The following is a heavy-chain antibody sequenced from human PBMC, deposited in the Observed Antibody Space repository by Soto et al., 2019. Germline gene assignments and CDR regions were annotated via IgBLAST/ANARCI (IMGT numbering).Heavy chain of an antibody. D-gene: IGHD3-10*01. CDR2: INPAKGDA. V-gene: IGHV1-3*01. CDR3: ARKVYFGSGIYHFDS. CDR1: GYIFTSYP. J-gene: IGHJ4*02. Sequence: VQLVQSGAEVKKPEASVKVSCKTSGYIFTSYPIHWVRQAPGQRLEWMGWINPAKGDAGSSQGLQGRVTFTSDASANTFHLELINLRSEDTAVYYCARKVYFGSGIYHFDSWGQGTLVTVSA.